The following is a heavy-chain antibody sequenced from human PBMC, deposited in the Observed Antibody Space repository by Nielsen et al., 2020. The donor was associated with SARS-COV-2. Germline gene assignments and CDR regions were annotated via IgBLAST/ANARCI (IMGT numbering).Heavy chain of an antibody. CDR2: IRSKANDYAT. J-gene: IGHJ3*02. V-gene: IGHV3-73*01. Sequence: GGSLRLSCAASGFTFSDSSMHWVRQASGKGLEWLGRIRSKANDYATEYPASVKGRFIISRDDSKNMAYLLMNSLKIDDTAVYYCTRVNPTSGSWFDAFDIWGQGTLVTVSS. CDR3: TRVNPTSGSWFDAFDI. D-gene: IGHD1-26*01. CDR1: GFTFSDSS.